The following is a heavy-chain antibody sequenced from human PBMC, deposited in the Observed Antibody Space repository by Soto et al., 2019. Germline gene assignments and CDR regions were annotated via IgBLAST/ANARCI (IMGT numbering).Heavy chain of an antibody. CDR2: INSDGSSK. CDR3: AKVSHSSSWTWNDYYYGMDV. D-gene: IGHD6-13*01. V-gene: IGHV3-74*01. Sequence: PGGSLRLSCAASGFTFSSYWMHWVRQAPGKGLVWVSRINSDGSSKNYADSVKGRFTISRDNAKNTLYLQMNSLRAEDTAVYYCAKVSHSSSWTWNDYYYGMDVWGQGTTVTVSS. CDR1: GFTFSSYW. J-gene: IGHJ6*02.